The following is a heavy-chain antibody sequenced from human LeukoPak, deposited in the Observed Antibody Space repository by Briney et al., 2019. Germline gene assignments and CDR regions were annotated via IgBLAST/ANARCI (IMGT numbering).Heavy chain of an antibody. Sequence: PGGSLRLSCTVSGFTVSSNSMSWVRQAPGKGLEWVSFYSDNTHYSDSVKGRFTISRDNSKNTLYLQMNSLRAEDTAVYYCARQAGAYSHPYDYWGQGTLATVSS. CDR3: ARQAGAYSHPYDY. V-gene: IGHV3-53*01. CDR1: GFTVSSNS. J-gene: IGHJ4*02. CDR2: YSDNT. D-gene: IGHD4/OR15-4a*01.